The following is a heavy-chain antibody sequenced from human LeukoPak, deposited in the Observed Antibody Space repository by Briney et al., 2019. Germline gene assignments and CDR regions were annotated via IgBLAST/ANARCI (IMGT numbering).Heavy chain of an antibody. D-gene: IGHD5-24*01. V-gene: IGHV4-39*07. J-gene: IGHJ5*02. CDR1: GGSISSYY. CDR3: ARGAMRRNWFDP. Sequence: PETLSLTCTVSGGSISSYYWGWIRQPPGKGLEWIGSIYYSGSTYYNPSLKSRVTISVDTSKNQFSLKLSSVTAADTAVDYCARGAMRRNWFDPWGQGTLVTVSS. CDR2: IYYSGST.